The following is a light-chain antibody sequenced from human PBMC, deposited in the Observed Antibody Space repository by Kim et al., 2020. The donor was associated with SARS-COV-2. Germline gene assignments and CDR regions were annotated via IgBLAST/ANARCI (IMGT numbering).Light chain of an antibody. CDR3: CSYAGSNSLV. Sequence: GQSSTISSTGTSSDVGGYNYVTWYQQHPGKAPKVIIYDVSKRPSGIPDRFSGSKSGNTASLTISGLQTEDEGDYHCCSYAGSNSLVFGGGTQLTVL. J-gene: IGLJ2*01. CDR1: SSDVGGYNY. CDR2: DVS. V-gene: IGLV2-11*03.